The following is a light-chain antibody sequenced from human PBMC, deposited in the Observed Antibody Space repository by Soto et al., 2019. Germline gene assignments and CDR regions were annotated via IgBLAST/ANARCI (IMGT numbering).Light chain of an antibody. V-gene: IGKV3-20*01. CDR3: QQYVSAVT. CDR2: GAS. J-gene: IGKJ1*01. Sequence: EIVLTQSPGSLSLSPGERATLSCRASQSVDSSFFAWYQKKPGQDPRLLIYGASKRATGIPDRFSGSGSGTDFTLTISRLEPEDFAVYYCQQYVSAVTFGQGTKVEIK. CDR1: QSVDSSF.